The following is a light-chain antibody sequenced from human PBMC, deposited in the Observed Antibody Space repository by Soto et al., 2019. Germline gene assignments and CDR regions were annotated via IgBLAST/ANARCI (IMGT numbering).Light chain of an antibody. CDR2: DAS. CDR1: QDSDKY. J-gene: IGKJ4*01. CDR3: QQYASLPLT. Sequence: DIQMTQSPSSLSASVGDRVTITCQASQDSDKYLSWYQQKPGKAPELLIYDASNLETGVPSRFSGSGSGKEFTFTISSLQPEDIATYFCQQYASLPLTFGGGTKVEIK. V-gene: IGKV1-33*01.